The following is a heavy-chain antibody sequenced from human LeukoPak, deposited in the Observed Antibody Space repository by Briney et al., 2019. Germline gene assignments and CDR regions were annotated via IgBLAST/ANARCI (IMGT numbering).Heavy chain of an antibody. J-gene: IGHJ4*02. CDR3: AKDEERYCSGGSCYPFDY. CDR2: ISGDGGST. D-gene: IGHD2-15*01. V-gene: IGHV3-23*01. Sequence: GGSLRLSCTASGFTFSSYAMNWVRQAPGKGLEYLSVISGDGGSTYYVDSVKGRFTIPRDNSKNTLYLQMNSLRAEDTAVYYCAKDEERYCSGGSCYPFDYWGQGTLVTVSS. CDR1: GFTFSSYA.